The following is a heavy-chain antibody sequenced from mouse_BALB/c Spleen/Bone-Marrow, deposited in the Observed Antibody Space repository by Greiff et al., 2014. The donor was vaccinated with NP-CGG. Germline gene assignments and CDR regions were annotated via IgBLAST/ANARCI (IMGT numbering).Heavy chain of an antibody. CDR2: IDPYYGGT. V-gene: IGHV1-39*01. CDR1: GYSFTGYN. J-gene: IGHJ2*01. CDR3: ARRGVHGPLDY. D-gene: IGHD2-14*01. Sequence: VQLQQSGPELEKPGASVKISCKASGYSFTGYNMNWVKQSNGKSLEWIGNIDPYYGGTSYNQKFKVKATLTVNKSYSTAYMQLKSLTSEHSAIYYCARRGVHGPLDYWGQGTTLTVSS.